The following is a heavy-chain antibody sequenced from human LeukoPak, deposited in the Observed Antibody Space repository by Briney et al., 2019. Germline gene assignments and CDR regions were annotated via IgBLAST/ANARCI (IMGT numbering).Heavy chain of an antibody. J-gene: IGHJ4*02. CDR2: ISSSSSYI. CDR3: ATGGRSGVALEQ. V-gene: IGHV3-21*04. Sequence: PGGSLRLSCAASGFTVSSNYMSWVRQAPGKGLEWVSIISSSSSYIYYADSVKGRFTISRDNSKTTLFLQMNSLKAEDTAVYYCATGGRSGVALEQWGQGTLVTVSS. CDR1: GFTVSSNY. D-gene: IGHD3-3*01.